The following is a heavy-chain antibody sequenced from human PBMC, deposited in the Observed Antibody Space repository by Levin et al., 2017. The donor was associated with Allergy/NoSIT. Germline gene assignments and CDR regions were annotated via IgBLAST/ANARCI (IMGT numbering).Heavy chain of an antibody. V-gene: IGHV4-39*01. CDR3: ARPTIAAAGWDYYGVDV. CDR2: LFHSGTT. D-gene: IGHD6-13*01. J-gene: IGHJ6*02. Sequence: PSETLSLTCSVSGGSISTSSYYWGWIRQPPGKGLEWIGSLFHSGTTYYNPSLKSRAIISVDTSKNLFSLNLSPLTAADTAVYYCARPTIAAAGWDYYGVDVWGQGTTVTVSS. CDR1: GGSISTSSYY.